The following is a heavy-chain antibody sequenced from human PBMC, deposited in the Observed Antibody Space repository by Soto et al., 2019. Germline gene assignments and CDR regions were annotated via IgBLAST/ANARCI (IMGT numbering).Heavy chain of an antibody. J-gene: IGHJ4*02. D-gene: IGHD3-22*01. Sequence: PSETLSLTCTVSGGSVSSGSYFWSWIRQPPGKGLEWIGYIYYSGRPNYNPSLKSRVTISVDTSKNQFSLKLGSVTAADTAMYYCASATYYYDRSGYPDYWGRGILVT. V-gene: IGHV4-61*01. CDR3: ASATYYYDRSGYPDY. CDR1: GGSVSSGSYF. CDR2: IYYSGRP.